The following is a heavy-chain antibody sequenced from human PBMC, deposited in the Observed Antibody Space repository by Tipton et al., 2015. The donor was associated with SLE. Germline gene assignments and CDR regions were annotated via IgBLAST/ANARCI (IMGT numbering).Heavy chain of an antibody. V-gene: IGHV4-39*07. J-gene: IGHJ6*03. Sequence: TLSLTCTVSGGSISSSTNYYGGWLRQPPGKGLEWIGEINHSGSTNYNPSLKSRVTISVDTSKNQFSLKLTSVTAADTAIYYCARGGEYGSSWHPRNYYYMDVWGKGTTVTVSS. D-gene: IGHD6-13*01. CDR3: ARGGEYGSSWHPRNYYYMDV. CDR1: GGSISSSTNY. CDR2: INHSGST.